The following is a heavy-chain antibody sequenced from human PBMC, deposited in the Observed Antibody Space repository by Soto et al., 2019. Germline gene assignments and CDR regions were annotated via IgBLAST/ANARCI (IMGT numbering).Heavy chain of an antibody. V-gene: IGHV3-7*01. Sequence: PGGSLRLACAASGFTFTTYWMSWVRQAPGRGLEWVANINRDGSQAYYVDSVKGRFTISRDNAKNSVSLQMNSLRVDDTAVYYCARDAADFEWLTLDNWGQGTLVTVSS. D-gene: IGHD3-9*01. CDR1: GFTFTTYW. J-gene: IGHJ4*02. CDR2: INRDGSQA. CDR3: ARDAADFEWLTLDN.